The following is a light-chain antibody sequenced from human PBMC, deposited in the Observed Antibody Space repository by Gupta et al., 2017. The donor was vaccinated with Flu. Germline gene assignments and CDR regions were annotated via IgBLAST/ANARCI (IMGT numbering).Light chain of an antibody. CDR1: TFPRQY. J-gene: IGLJ3*02. CDR2: KDA. V-gene: IGLV3-25*03. Sequence: SAELTQPPSVSVSPGQTARITCSGDTFPRQYASWYQQRPGQAPILLIDKDAERPSGIPERFSGSSSGTTVTLTISGVQAEDEADYYCPSTVNVDAWVFGGGTKLTV. CDR3: PSTVNVDAWV.